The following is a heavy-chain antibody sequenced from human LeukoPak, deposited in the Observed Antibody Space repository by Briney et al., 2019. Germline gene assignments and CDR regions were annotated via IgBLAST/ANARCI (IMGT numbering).Heavy chain of an antibody. CDR2: VSYDGSST. J-gene: IGHJ4*02. V-gene: IGHV3-30*04. CDR3: AKDSGYGGSLLGDYLES. Sequence: GGSLRLSCAASGFTFSHFALHWVRQAPGKGLEWVAVVSYDGSSTFYADSVKGRFTISRDNSKNTLSLQMDSLRPEDTSVYFCAKDSGYGGSLLGDYLESWGQGTLVTVSS. D-gene: IGHD4-23*01. CDR1: GFTFSHFA.